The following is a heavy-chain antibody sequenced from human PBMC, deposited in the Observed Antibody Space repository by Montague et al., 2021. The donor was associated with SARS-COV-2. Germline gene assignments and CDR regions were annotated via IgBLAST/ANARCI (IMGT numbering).Heavy chain of an antibody. V-gene: IGHV4-61*02. Sequence: TRSLTCTVSGASISSGDYYWSWIRQPAGKGLEWIGRIYTSGGTKYNPSLNSRVTILVDTSKNQFSLNLRSVTAADTAVYYCAREVRGRIVVVIAIPYYYFDYWGQGTLVTVSS. CDR1: GASISSGDYY. CDR2: IYTSGGT. D-gene: IGHD2-21*01. CDR3: AREVRGRIVVVIAIPYYYFDY. J-gene: IGHJ4*02.